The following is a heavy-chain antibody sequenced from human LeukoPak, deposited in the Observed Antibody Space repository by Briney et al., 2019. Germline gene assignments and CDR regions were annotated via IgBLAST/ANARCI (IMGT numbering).Heavy chain of an antibody. CDR2: IHPRSGDT. D-gene: IGHD3-10*01. CDR3: ARDKLLWFGELSGFDY. Sequence: ASVKVSCKASGYSFTAFYIHWVRQAPGQGLEWMGWIHPRSGDTNYAYKFQGRVTMTRDTSISTAYMDLGSLGSDDTAVYYCARDKLLWFGELSGFDYWGQGTLVTVSS. V-gene: IGHV1-2*02. J-gene: IGHJ4*02. CDR1: GYSFTAFY.